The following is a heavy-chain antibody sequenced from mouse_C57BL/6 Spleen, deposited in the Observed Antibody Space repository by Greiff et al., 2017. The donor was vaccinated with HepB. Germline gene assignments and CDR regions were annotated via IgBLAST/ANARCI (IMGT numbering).Heavy chain of an antibody. D-gene: IGHD2-4*01. CDR3: ARRDYDYDRAWFAY. Sequence: EVKLMESGGGLVQPGGSLKLSCAASGFTFSDYGMAWVRQAPRKGPEWVAFISNLAYSIYYADTVTGRFTISRENAKNTLYLEMSSLRSEDTAMYYCARRDYDYDRAWFAYWGQGTLVTVSA. CDR2: ISNLAYSI. CDR1: GFTFSDYG. V-gene: IGHV5-15*01. J-gene: IGHJ3*01.